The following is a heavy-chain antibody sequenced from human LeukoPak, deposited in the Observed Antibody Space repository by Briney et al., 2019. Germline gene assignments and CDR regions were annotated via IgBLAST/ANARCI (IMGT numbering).Heavy chain of an antibody. CDR3: ARAAAAGTLPPFDY. Sequence: GASVKVSCKASGYTFTGYYIHWARQAPGQGLEWMGWISAYNGNTNYAQKLQGRVTMTTDTSTSTAYMELRSLRSDDTAVYYCARAAAAGTLPPFDYWGQGTLVTVSS. CDR1: GYTFTGYY. V-gene: IGHV1-18*04. D-gene: IGHD6-13*01. CDR2: ISAYNGNT. J-gene: IGHJ4*02.